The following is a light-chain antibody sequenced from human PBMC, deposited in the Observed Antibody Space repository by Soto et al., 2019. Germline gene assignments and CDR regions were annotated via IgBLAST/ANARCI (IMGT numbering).Light chain of an antibody. Sequence: EIVRTQSPATLSVSPGERVTLFCRASQSISTNLAWYQQRPGQAPRLLIFAASTRASDIPARFSGSGSGTDFTLTISSLQSDDVAVFYCQQYQNWPRTFGQGTKVEIK. J-gene: IGKJ1*01. CDR2: AAS. V-gene: IGKV3-15*01. CDR1: QSISTN. CDR3: QQYQNWPRT.